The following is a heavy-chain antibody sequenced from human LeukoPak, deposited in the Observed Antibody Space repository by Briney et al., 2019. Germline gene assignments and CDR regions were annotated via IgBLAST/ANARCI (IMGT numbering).Heavy chain of an antibody. V-gene: IGHV3-33*06. CDR1: GFTFSSYG. CDR3: AKERELYSSSWDSELYY. CDR2: IWYDGSNK. Sequence: GGSLRLSCAASGFTFSSYGMHWVRQAPGKGLEWVAVIWYDGSNKYYADSVKGRFTISRDNSKNTLYLQMNSLRAEDTAVYYCAKERELYSSSWDSELYYWGQGTLVTVSS. D-gene: IGHD6-13*01. J-gene: IGHJ4*02.